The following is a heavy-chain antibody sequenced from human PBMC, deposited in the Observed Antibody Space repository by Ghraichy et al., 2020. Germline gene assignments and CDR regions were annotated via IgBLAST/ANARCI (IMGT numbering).Heavy chain of an antibody. CDR3: ARVQIAPDIYFDY. V-gene: IGHV4-31*03. Sequence: SETLSLTCTVSGGSISSGGYYWSWIRQHPGKGLEWIGYIYYSGSTYYNPSLKSRVTISVDTSKNQFSLKLSSVTAADTAVYYCARVQIAPDIYFDYWGQGTLVTVSS. J-gene: IGHJ4*02. D-gene: IGHD3-9*01. CDR2: IYYSGST. CDR1: GGSISSGGYY.